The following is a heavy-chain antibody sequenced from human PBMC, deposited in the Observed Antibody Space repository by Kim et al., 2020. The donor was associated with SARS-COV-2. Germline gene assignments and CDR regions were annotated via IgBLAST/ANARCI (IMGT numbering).Heavy chain of an antibody. V-gene: IGHV3-23*01. CDR1: GFTFSSFG. CDR3: AKRIGTVTGTSQFYFDS. D-gene: IGHD4-4*01. J-gene: IGHJ4*02. Sequence: GGSLRLSCAASGFTFSSFGMGWVRQAPGKGLEWVSAISESGAITNYADSVKGRFTISRDNSKNTLFLQMNSLRADDTALYYCAKRIGTVTGTSQFYFDSWGQGTLVTVSS. CDR2: ISESGAIT.